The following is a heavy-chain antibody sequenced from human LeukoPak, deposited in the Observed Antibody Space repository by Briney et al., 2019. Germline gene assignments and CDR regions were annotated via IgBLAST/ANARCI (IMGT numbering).Heavy chain of an antibody. V-gene: IGHV4-61*02. CDR1: GGSISSGSYY. J-gene: IGHJ6*02. CDR2: IYTSGST. CDR3: ARDSGYCSGGSCPPYGMDV. Sequence: SETLSLTCTVSGGSISSGSYYWSWIRQPAGKGLEWIGRIYTSGSTNYNPSLKSRVTISVDTSKNQFSLKLSSVTAADTAVYYCARDSGYCSGGSCPPYGMDVWGQGTTVTVSS. D-gene: IGHD2-15*01.